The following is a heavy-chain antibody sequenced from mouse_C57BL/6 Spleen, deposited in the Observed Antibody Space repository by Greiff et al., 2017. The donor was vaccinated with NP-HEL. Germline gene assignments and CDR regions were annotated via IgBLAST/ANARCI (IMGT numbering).Heavy chain of an antibody. Sequence: VQLQQSGAELVKPGASVKLSCKASGYTFTSYWMQWVKQRPGQGLEWIGEIDPSDSYTNYNQKFKGKATLTVDTSSSTAYMQLSSLTSEDSAVYYCARRGDAWGQGTLVTVSA. J-gene: IGHJ3*01. CDR1: GYTFTSYW. CDR2: IDPSDSYT. CDR3: ARRGDA. V-gene: IGHV1-50*01.